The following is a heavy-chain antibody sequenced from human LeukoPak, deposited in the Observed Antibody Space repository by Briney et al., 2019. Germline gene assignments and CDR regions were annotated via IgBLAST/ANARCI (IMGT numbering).Heavy chain of an antibody. D-gene: IGHD2-2*01. J-gene: IGHJ5*02. V-gene: IGHV3-23*01. CDR1: GFTFSSYA. Sequence: GGSLRLSCAASGFTFSSYAMSWVRQARGKGLEWVSAISGSGGSTYYADSVKGRFTISRDNSKNTLYLQMNSLRAEDTAVYYCAKDLDIVVVPAAMNWFDPWGQGTLVTVSS. CDR3: AKDLDIVVVPAAMNWFDP. CDR2: ISGSGGST.